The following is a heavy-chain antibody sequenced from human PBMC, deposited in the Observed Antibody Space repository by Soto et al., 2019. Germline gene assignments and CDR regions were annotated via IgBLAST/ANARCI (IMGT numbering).Heavy chain of an antibody. Sequence: GGSLRLSCAASGFTFSSYTMSWVRQAPGKGLEWVSAISGSGGSTYYADSVKGRFTISRDNSKNTLYLQMNSLKTEETAVYYCITDHNGPWGSYCSSTSCYAFDYRGQGTLVTVS. V-gene: IGHV3-23*01. CDR2: ISGSGGST. CDR1: GFTFSSYT. CDR3: ITDHNGPWGSYCSSTSCYAFDY. J-gene: IGHJ4*02. D-gene: IGHD2-2*01.